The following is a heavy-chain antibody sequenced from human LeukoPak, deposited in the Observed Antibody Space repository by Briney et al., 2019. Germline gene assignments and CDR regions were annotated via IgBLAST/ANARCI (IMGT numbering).Heavy chain of an antibody. J-gene: IGHJ4*02. CDR3: ARQMWYSSGWYPYYFDY. V-gene: IGHV4-39*01. CDR2: MYYSGST. Sequence: SETLSLTCTVSGGSISSSSYYWGWIRQPPGKGLEWIGSMYYSGSTYYNPSLKSRVTISVDTSKNQFSLKLSSVTAADTAVYYCARQMWYSSGWYPYYFDYWGQGTLVTVSS. CDR1: GGSISSSSYY. D-gene: IGHD6-19*01.